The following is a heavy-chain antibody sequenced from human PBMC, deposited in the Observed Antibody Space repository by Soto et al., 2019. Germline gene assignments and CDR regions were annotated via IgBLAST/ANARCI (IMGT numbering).Heavy chain of an antibody. CDR2: ISGSGGLT. D-gene: IGHD6-19*01. J-gene: IGHJ4*02. Sequence: EVQLLESGGGLVQPGGSLRLSCAASGFIFSTYAMSWVRQAPGKGLEWVSGISGSGGLTYYADSVKGRFTISRDNSKNTVYLQMNSLRAGDTALYYCAKSLGQGYNLPRSGDYWGQGTLVTVSS. CDR3: AKSLGQGYNLPRSGDY. V-gene: IGHV3-23*01. CDR1: GFIFSTYA.